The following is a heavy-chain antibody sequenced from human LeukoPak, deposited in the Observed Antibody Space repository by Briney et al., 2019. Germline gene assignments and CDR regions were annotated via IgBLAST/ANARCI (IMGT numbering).Heavy chain of an antibody. J-gene: IGHJ4*02. Sequence: ASVWPSLKTSGYSFTAFCIHWVRQAPGQGLEWMGWIHPRRGDTNYAQKFQGRVTMTRDTSISTAYLDLSSLRSDDTAVYYCARDGDYGTGSYYRGCIDSWGQGTLVIVSP. CDR2: IHPRRGDT. D-gene: IGHD3-10*01. CDR1: GYSFTAFC. CDR3: ARDGDYGTGSYYRGCIDS. V-gene: IGHV1-2*02.